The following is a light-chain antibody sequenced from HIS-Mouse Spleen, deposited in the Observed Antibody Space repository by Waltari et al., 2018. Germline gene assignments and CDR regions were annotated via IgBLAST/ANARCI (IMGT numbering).Light chain of an antibody. V-gene: IGLV2-14*03. J-gene: IGLJ1*01. CDR3: SSYTSSSTLV. CDR1: SSDVGGYNY. CDR2: DVS. Sequence: QSALTQPASVSGSPGQSITISCTGTSSDVGGYNYVSWYQQHPGKAPKLMIYDVSNRPLGVSNRCSGSKSGNTASLTISGLQAEDEADYYCSSYTSSSTLVFGTGTKVTVL.